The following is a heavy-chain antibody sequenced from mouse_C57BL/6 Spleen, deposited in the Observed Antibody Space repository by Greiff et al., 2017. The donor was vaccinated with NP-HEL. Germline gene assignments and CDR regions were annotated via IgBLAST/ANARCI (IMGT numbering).Heavy chain of an antibody. CDR2: IGSGGST. Sequence: QVQLKQSGPGLVLPSQSLSITCTVSGFSLTSYGVHWVRQSPGKGLEWLGVIGSGGSTDYNAAFISRLSISKYNSKSQVFYKMNSLQADDTAIYYCTRLTEGYAMDYWGQGTSVTVSS. J-gene: IGHJ4*01. CDR3: TRLTEGYAMDY. V-gene: IGHV2-2*01. CDR1: GFSLTSYG. D-gene: IGHD2-13*01.